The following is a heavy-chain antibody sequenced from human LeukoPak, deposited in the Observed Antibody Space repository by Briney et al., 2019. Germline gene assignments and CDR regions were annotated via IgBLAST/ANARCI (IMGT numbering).Heavy chain of an antibody. CDR3: VKDPPIRYCSGGSCSI. CDR1: GFTFSSYA. CDR2: ISGSGGST. Sequence: GGSLRLSCAASGFTFSSYAMSWVRQAPGKGLEWVSAISGSGGSTYYADSVKGRFTISRDNSKNTLYLQMNSLRAEDTAVYYCVKDPPIRYCSGGSCSIWGQGTLVTVSS. V-gene: IGHV3-23*01. D-gene: IGHD2-15*01. J-gene: IGHJ4*02.